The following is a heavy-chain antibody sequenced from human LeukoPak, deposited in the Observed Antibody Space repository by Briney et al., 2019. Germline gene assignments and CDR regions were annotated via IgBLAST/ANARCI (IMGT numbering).Heavy chain of an antibody. J-gene: IGHJ4*02. CDR1: GGCISSSSYY. CDR2: IYYSGST. CDR3: ARHRVDFWSGYYLPLDY. D-gene: IGHD3-3*01. Sequence: PSETLSLTCTVSGGCISSSSYYWGWIRQPPGKGLEWIGSIYYSGSTYYNPSLKSRVTISVDTSKNQFSLKLSSVTAADTAVYYCARHRVDFWSGYYLPLDYWGQGTLVTVSS. V-gene: IGHV4-39*01.